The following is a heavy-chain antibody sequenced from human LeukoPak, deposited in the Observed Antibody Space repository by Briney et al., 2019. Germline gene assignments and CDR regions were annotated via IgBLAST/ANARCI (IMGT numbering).Heavy chain of an antibody. J-gene: IGHJ3*02. CDR3: ARDREPDAFDI. CDR1: GFTFNNYE. Sequence: GGSLRLSCAASGFTFNNYEMNWVRQAPGKGLEWVSYISSSGSTIYYTESVKGRFTVSRDNAKNSLYLQMTSLRAEDTAVYYCARDREPDAFDIWGQGTMVTVSS. V-gene: IGHV3-48*03. CDR2: ISSSGSTI.